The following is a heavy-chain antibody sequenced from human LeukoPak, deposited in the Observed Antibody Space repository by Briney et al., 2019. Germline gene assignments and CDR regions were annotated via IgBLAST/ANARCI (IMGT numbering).Heavy chain of an antibody. CDR2: INHSGST. Sequence: SETLSLTCAVYGGSFSGYYWSWIRQPPGKGLEWIGEINHSGSTNYNPSLKSRVTISVDTSKNQFSLKLSSVTAADTAVYYCARSPVSPAFDIWGQGTMVTVSS. J-gene: IGHJ3*02. V-gene: IGHV4-34*01. CDR1: GGSFSGYY. CDR3: ARSPVSPAFDI.